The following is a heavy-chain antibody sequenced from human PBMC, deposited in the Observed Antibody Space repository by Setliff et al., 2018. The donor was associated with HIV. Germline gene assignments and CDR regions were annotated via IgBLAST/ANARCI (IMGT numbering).Heavy chain of an antibody. J-gene: IGHJ4*02. D-gene: IGHD6-6*01. Sequence: TLSLTCTVSGGSINNDIYFWSWIRQYPGKGLEWIGYIYYSGSTYYNPSLKSRITISVDTPKNQFSLRLSSVTAADTAVYYCARTGSSSPYYFDYWGQGTLVTVSS. CDR2: IYYSGST. CDR1: GGSINNDIYF. CDR3: ARTGSSSPYYFDY. V-gene: IGHV4-31*03.